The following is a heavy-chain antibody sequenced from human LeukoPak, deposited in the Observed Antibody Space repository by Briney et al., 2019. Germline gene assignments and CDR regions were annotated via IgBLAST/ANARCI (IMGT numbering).Heavy chain of an antibody. Sequence: ASVKVSCKASGYTFSSYGISWVRQAPGQGLEWMGWISAYNGNTNYAQKLQGRVTMTTDTSTSTAYMELRSLRSDDTAVYYCARDRGWAVAGFFDYWGQGTLVTVSS. V-gene: IGHV1-18*01. D-gene: IGHD6-19*01. J-gene: IGHJ4*02. CDR1: GYTFSSYG. CDR2: ISAYNGNT. CDR3: ARDRGWAVAGFFDY.